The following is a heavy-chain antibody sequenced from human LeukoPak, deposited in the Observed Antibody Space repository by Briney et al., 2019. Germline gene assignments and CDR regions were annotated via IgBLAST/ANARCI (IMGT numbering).Heavy chain of an antibody. CDR3: AREGGLTEGGLDY. D-gene: IGHD1-14*01. Sequence: GGSLRLSCAASGFTFSSFWMSWVRQAPGKGLEWVSAISGSGVSTYYADSVKGRFTVSRDNSKNTLYLQMSSLRAEDTAVYYCAREGGLTEGGLDYWGQGTLVTVS. V-gene: IGHV3-23*01. CDR1: GFTFSSFW. CDR2: ISGSGVST. J-gene: IGHJ4*02.